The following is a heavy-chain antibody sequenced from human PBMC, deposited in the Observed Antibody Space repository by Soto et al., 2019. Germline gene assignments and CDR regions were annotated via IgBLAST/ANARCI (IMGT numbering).Heavy chain of an antibody. V-gene: IGHV3-30-3*01. CDR2: ISYDGSNK. CDR3: ARDYVDYYYGMDV. D-gene: IGHD3-16*01. J-gene: IGHJ6*02. Sequence: GGSLRLSCAASGFTFSSYAMHWVRQAPGKGLEWVAVISYDGSNKYYADSVKGRFTISRDNSKNTLYLQMNSLRAEDTAVYYCARDYVDYYYGMDVWGQGTTVTVSS. CDR1: GFTFSSYA.